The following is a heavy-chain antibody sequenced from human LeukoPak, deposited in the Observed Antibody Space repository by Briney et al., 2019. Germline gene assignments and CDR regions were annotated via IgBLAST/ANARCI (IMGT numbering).Heavy chain of an antibody. CDR1: GFIFSSYA. Sequence: GGSLRLSCAASGFIFSSYAMSWVRQAPGKGLEWVSGISGTGGTIYYADSVKGRFTISRDNSRNTLYLQMNSLRVEDTAVYYCAKGAGLSSSWPFDYWGQGTLVTVSS. D-gene: IGHD6-13*01. CDR2: ISGTGGTI. V-gene: IGHV3-23*01. J-gene: IGHJ4*02. CDR3: AKGAGLSSSWPFDY.